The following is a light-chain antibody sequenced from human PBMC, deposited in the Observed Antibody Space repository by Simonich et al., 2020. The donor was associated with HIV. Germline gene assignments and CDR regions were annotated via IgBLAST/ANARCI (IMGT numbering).Light chain of an antibody. V-gene: IGKV3-11*01. J-gene: IGKJ4*01. CDR1: QSARSY. Sequence: EIVLTQSPATLSLSPAERATLSCRASQSARSYLAWYQKKPGQVPSLLIYYAPNRATGSPARFSGSGSGTDFTLTISSLEPEDFAGYYCQQRSNCLTFGGGTKVEIK. CDR3: QQRSNCLT. CDR2: YAP.